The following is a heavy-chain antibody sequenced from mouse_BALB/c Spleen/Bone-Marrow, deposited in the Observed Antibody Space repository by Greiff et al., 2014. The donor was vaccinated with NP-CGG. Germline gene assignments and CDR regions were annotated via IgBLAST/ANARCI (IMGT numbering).Heavy chain of an antibody. CDR3: ARDLDY. V-gene: IGHV1S137*01. J-gene: IGHJ2*01. Sequence: QVQLQQPGAELVRPGVSVKISCKGSGYTFTDYATHRVKQSHAKSLEWIGVISTYYGDATYNQKFEGKATMTVDKSSSTAYMELARLTSEDSAIYYCARDLDYWGQGTTLTVSS. CDR2: ISTYYGDA. CDR1: GYTFTDYA.